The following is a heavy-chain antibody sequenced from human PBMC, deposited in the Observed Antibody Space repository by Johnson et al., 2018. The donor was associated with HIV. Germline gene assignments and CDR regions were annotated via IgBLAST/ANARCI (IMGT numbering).Heavy chain of an antibody. J-gene: IGHJ3*02. Sequence: EKLVESGGGLVQPGGSLSLSCAASGSAFRTNGLVWVRKVPGKGPVWFARIYNDDTYYSASVKGRFTISRENAKNALYLQMNSLRAADTALYYCARGKGAAAGLDAFDIWGQGTMVIVSS. CDR1: GSAFRTNG. CDR2: IYNDDT. D-gene: IGHD6-13*01. CDR3: ARGKGAAAGLDAFDI. V-gene: IGHV3-74*01.